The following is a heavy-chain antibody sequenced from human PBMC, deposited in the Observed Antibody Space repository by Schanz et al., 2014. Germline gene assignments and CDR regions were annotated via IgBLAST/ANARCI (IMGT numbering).Heavy chain of an antibody. CDR2: IIPVLNMA. V-gene: IGHV1-69*04. D-gene: IGHD3-10*01. Sequence: QVQLVQSGAEVKKPGASVKVSCKASGYTFTSYGISWVRQAPGQGLEWMGKIIPVLNMATYAQRFQGRVSITADTSTNTAYMELSSLTSEDTAVHYCARGRGFYDYWGQGTLVTVSS. CDR3: ARGRGFYDY. CDR1: GYTFTSYG. J-gene: IGHJ4*02.